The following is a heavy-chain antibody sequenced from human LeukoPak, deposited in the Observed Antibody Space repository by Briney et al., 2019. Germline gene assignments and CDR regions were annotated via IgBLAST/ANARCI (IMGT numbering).Heavy chain of an antibody. CDR2: ISSSSSYI. D-gene: IGHD3-16*02. CDR3: ARGGFGGVIADFDY. Sequence: GGSLRLSCAASGFTFSSYSMNWVRQAPGKGLEWVSSISSSSSYIYYADSVKGRFTISRDNAKNSLYLQMNSLRSDDTAVYYCARGGFGGVIADFDYWGQGTLVTVSS. CDR1: GFTFSSYS. V-gene: IGHV3-21*04. J-gene: IGHJ4*02.